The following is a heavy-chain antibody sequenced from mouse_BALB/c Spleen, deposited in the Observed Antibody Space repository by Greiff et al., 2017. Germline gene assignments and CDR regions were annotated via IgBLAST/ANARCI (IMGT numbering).Heavy chain of an antibody. CDR1: GFTFSSFG. CDR2: ISSGSSTI. J-gene: IGHJ3*01. V-gene: IGHV5-17*02. CDR3: ARPAY. Sequence: EVQLVESGGGLVQPGGSRKLSCAASGFTFSSFGMHWVRQAPEKGLEWVAYISSGSSTIYYADTVKGRFTISRDNPKNTLFLQMTSLRSEDTAMYYCARPAYWGQGTLVTVSA.